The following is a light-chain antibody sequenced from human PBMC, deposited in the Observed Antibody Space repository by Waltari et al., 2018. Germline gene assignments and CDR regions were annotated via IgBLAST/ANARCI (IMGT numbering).Light chain of an antibody. CDR1: QSVGTY. J-gene: IGKJ4*01. Sequence: EIVLTQSPAILSFSPGERATLSCRAIQSVGTYLAWYQQRPGQSPRLLIYDASNRATGIPARFTGSGSETDFTLTISSLQPEDFAVYYCQQRRNWPLTFGGGTRVQI. CDR2: DAS. V-gene: IGKV3-11*01. CDR3: QQRRNWPLT.